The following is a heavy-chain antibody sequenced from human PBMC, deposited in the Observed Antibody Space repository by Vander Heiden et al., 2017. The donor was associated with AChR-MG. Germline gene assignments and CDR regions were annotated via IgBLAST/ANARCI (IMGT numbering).Heavy chain of an antibody. CDR2: INHSGST. Sequence: QVQLQQWGAGLLKPSETLSLTCAVYGGSFSGYYWSWIRQPPGKGLEWIGEINHSGSTNYNPSLKSRVTISVDTSKNQFSLKLSSVTAADTAVYYCARVGLGYYDILTGYQKTLRDDYWGQGTLVTVSS. CDR3: ARVGLGYYDILTGYQKTLRDDY. V-gene: IGHV4-34*01. CDR1: GGSFSGYY. D-gene: IGHD3-9*01. J-gene: IGHJ4*02.